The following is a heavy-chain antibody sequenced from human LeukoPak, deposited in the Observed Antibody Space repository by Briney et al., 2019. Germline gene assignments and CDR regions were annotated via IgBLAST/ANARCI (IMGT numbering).Heavy chain of an antibody. J-gene: IGHJ5*02. Sequence: GGSLRLSCAASGFTFSSYGMHWVRQAPGKGLEWVSVIYSGGSTYYADSVKGRFTISRDNSKNTLYLQMNSLRAEDTAVYYCARLGIAAENWFDPWGQGTLVTVSS. V-gene: IGHV3-NL1*01. CDR1: GFTFSSYG. CDR2: IYSGGST. CDR3: ARLGIAAENWFDP. D-gene: IGHD6-13*01.